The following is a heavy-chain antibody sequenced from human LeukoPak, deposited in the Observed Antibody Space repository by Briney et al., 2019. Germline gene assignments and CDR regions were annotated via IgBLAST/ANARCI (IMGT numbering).Heavy chain of an antibody. V-gene: IGHV4-59*12. CDR2: IYYSGST. CDR3: ARDRGRKGITGFDY. D-gene: IGHD1-20*01. Sequence: SETLSLTCTVSGGSISSYYWSWIRQPPGKGLEWIGYIYYSGSTNYNPSLKSRVTISVDTSKNQFSLKLSSVTAADTAVYYCARDRGRKGITGFDYWGQGTLVTVSS. CDR1: GGSISSYY. J-gene: IGHJ4*02.